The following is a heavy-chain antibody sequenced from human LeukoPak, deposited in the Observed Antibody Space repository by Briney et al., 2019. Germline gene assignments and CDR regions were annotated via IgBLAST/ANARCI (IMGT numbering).Heavy chain of an antibody. Sequence: SETLSLTCTVSGGSISSSSYYWGWIRQPPGKGLEWIGSIYYSGSTYYNPSLKSRVTISVDTSKNQFSLKLTSVTAADTAVYYCTRETPQEVVAATRAGGYHFDFWGQGTLVTVSS. CDR1: GGSISSSSYY. V-gene: IGHV4-39*07. CDR2: IYYSGST. D-gene: IGHD2-15*01. CDR3: TRETPQEVVAATRAGGYHFDF. J-gene: IGHJ4*02.